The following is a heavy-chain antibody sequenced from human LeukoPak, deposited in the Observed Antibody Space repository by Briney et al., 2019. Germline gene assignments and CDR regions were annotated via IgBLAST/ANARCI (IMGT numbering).Heavy chain of an antibody. CDR1: GGSTGSGY. D-gene: IGHD2-15*01. J-gene: IGHJ4*02. CDR2: VYYSGVT. V-gene: IGHV4-59*08. CDR3: ARLSLHCSGGSCYRGAFDS. Sequence: SETLSLTCTVSGGSTGSGYWSWIRQPPGKGLEWIAYVYYSGVTSYNPSLKSRVAISIDTSKNQFSLNLSSVTAADTAVYYCARLSLHCSGGSCYRGAFDSWGQGTLVTVSS.